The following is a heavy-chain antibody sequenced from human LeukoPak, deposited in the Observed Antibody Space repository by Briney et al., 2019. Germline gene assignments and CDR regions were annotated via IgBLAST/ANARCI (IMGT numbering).Heavy chain of an antibody. CDR2: IHYTGRI. CDR1: GGSISGYY. Sequence: KPSETLSLTCTVSGGSISGYYWSWIRQPPGKGLELIGYIHYTGRIGYNPSLKSRVTISVDTSKNQFSLKLSSVTAADTAVYYCARGRLLDYWGQGTLVIVSS. V-gene: IGHV4-59*01. J-gene: IGHJ4*02. CDR3: ARGRLLDY.